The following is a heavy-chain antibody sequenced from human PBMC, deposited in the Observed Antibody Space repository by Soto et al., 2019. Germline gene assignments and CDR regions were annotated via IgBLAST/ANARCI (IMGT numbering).Heavy chain of an antibody. CDR3: ARLPRKRYSYGASFDY. D-gene: IGHD5-18*01. V-gene: IGHV4-34*01. Sequence: QVQLQQWGAGLLKPSETLSLTCAVYGGSFSGYYWSWIRQPPGKGLEWIGEINHSGSTNYNPSLKSRVTRSVDTSKNQFAMKLSSVTAADTAVYYCARLPRKRYSYGASFDYWGQGTLVTVSS. J-gene: IGHJ4*02. CDR1: GGSFSGYY. CDR2: INHSGST.